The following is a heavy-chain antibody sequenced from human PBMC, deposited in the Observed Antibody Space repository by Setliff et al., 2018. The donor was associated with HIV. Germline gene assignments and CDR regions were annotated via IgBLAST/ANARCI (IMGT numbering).Heavy chain of an antibody. CDR3: VKEARGIPTTGTGY. D-gene: IGHD6-13*01. CDR1: GGSISSSSYY. V-gene: IGHV4-39*02. J-gene: IGHJ4*02. Sequence: LSLTCTVSGGSISSSSYYWGWIRQPPGKGLEWIGTIYYTGSTYYNPSLKSRVTISVDTSKNQFSLKLSAVTAADTAVYYCVKEARGIPTTGTGYWGQGALVTVSS. CDR2: IYYTGST.